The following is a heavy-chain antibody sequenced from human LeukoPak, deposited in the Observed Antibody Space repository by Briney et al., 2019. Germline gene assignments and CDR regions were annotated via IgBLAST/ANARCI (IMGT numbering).Heavy chain of an antibody. CDR3: ASSLTGYYTHFDY. CDR1: VGSFSGYY. D-gene: IGHD3-9*01. CDR2: INHSGST. Sequence: TSETLSLTCAVYVGSFSGYYWSWIRQPPGKGLEWIGQINHSGSTNYNPSLKSRVTISVDTSKNQFSLKLSSVTAADTAVYYCASSLTGYYTHFDYWGQGTLVTVSS. J-gene: IGHJ4*02. V-gene: IGHV4-34*01.